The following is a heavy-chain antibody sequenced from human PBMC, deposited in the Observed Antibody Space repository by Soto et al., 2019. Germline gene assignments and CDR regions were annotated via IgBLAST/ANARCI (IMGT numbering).Heavy chain of an antibody. Sequence: QVQLVESGGGVVQPGRSLRLSCAASGFTFSSYGMHWVRQAPGKGLEWVAVIWYDGSNKYYADSVKGRFTISRDNSKNPLYLQMTSLRAEDTAVYYCARDGWELPSVSSYYYGMDVWGQGTTVTVSS. CDR3: ARDGWELPSVSSYYYGMDV. J-gene: IGHJ6*02. V-gene: IGHV3-33*01. D-gene: IGHD1-26*01. CDR2: IWYDGSNK. CDR1: GFTFSSYG.